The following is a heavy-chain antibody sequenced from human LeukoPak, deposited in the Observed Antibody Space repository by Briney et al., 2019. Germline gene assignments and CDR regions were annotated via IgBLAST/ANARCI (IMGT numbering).Heavy chain of an antibody. Sequence: SETLSLTCAVYGGSFSGYYRSWIRQPPGKGLEWIGEINHSGSTNYNPSLKSRVTISVDTSKNQFSLKLSSVTAADTAVYYCARAGGPLYNWNYGGNWFDPWGQGTLVTVSS. CDR1: GGSFSGYY. J-gene: IGHJ5*02. V-gene: IGHV4-34*01. CDR3: ARAGGPLYNWNYGGNWFDP. CDR2: INHSGST. D-gene: IGHD1-7*01.